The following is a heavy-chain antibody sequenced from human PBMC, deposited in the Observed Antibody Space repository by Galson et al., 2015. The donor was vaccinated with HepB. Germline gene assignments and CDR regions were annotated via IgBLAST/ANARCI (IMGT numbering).Heavy chain of an antibody. CDR1: EFTFEDYA. J-gene: IGHJ4*02. CDR2: ISWNSGVI. Sequence: SLRLSCAASEFTFEDYAMHWVRQAPGKGLEWVSGISWNSGVIGYADSVKGRFTISRDNAKNSLYLQMNSLRPEDTAVYFCAKDGAGYSYGNHFDYWGQGTLVTVSS. V-gene: IGHV3-9*01. D-gene: IGHD5-18*01. CDR3: AKDGAGYSYGNHFDY.